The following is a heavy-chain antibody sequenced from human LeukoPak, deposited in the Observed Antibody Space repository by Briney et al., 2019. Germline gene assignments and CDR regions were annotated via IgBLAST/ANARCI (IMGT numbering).Heavy chain of an antibody. CDR1: GFTFSTYW. CDR2: IKVDGSEK. V-gene: IGHV3-7*01. J-gene: IGHJ4*02. CDR3: AKIGDPSNPPSDY. Sequence: GGSLRLSCAASGFTFSTYWMSWVRQTPEKGLEWVANIKVDGSEKYYVDSVKGRFTISRDNAKNTLYPQMNSLRAEDTAVYYCAKIGDPSNPPSDYWGQGTLVTVSS.